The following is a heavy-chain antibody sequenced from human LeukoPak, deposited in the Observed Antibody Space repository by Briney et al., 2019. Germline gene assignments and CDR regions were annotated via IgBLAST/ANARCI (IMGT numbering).Heavy chain of an antibody. Sequence: GGSLRLSCSASGFTFSSYIMHWARQAPGKGLEYVSAITSNGDTTYYADSVKGRVTISRDNSKNTLYLQMSSLRAEDTAVYYCVKDDSYYYDSSGSDSWGQGTLVTVSS. CDR3: VKDDSYYYDSSGSDS. V-gene: IGHV3-64D*09. J-gene: IGHJ5*01. CDR1: GFTFSSYI. D-gene: IGHD3-22*01. CDR2: ITSNGDTT.